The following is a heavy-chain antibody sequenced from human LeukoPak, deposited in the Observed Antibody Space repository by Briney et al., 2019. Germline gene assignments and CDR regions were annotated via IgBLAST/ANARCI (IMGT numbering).Heavy chain of an antibody. Sequence: GGSLRLSCAASGFTFSDYGMHWVRQAPGKGLEWVAVISYDEKHKYYADSVKGRFTIARDNSKNTLYLQMNSLRAEDTAVYYCASIADCSSTSCYDYWGQGTLVTVSS. CDR3: ASIADCSSTSCYDY. V-gene: IGHV3-30*03. J-gene: IGHJ4*02. CDR2: ISYDEKHK. D-gene: IGHD2-2*01. CDR1: GFTFSDYG.